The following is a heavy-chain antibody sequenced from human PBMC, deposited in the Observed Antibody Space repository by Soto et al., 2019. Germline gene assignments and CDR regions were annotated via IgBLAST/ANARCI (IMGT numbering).Heavy chain of an antibody. CDR2: IWSDGSEK. V-gene: IGHV3-33*06. D-gene: IGHD3-16*01. CDR3: AKLVDKSLDDY. CDR1: GFNFRNYA. J-gene: IGHJ4*02. Sequence: GGSLRLSCAASGFNFRNYAMHWVRQAPGKGLEWVAVIWSDGSEKYYGASVKGRVTISRDNFKNTVSLQMNSLRVEDTAIYFCAKLVDKSLDDYWGQGALVTVSS.